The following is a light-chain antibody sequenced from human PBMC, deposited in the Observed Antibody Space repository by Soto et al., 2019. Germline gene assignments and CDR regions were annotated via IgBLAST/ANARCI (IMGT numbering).Light chain of an antibody. Sequence: IQISHSPSTLSSSVLYIFTITCLASQSISSWLAWYQQKPGKAPKLLIYDASSLESGVPSRFSGSGSGTEFTLTISSLQPDDFATYYCQQYNSYAVTFGQGTKVDIK. CDR1: QSISSW. V-gene: IGKV1-5*01. CDR2: DAS. CDR3: QQYNSYAVT. J-gene: IGKJ1*01.